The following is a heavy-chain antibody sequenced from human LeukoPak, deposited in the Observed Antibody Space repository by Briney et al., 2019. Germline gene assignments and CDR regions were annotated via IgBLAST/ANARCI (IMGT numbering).Heavy chain of an antibody. Sequence: PSETLSLTCSVPGVSFSNYYWTWIRQPPGKGLEWVGYVYYSGNTNYNPSLKSRVTISVDTSKKQLSLRLTSVTAADTAVYYCARADTSSSFDHGGQGTLVTVSS. CDR2: VYYSGNT. CDR3: ARADTSSSFDH. CDR1: GVSFSNYY. V-gene: IGHV4-59*01. D-gene: IGHD3-16*01. J-gene: IGHJ4*02.